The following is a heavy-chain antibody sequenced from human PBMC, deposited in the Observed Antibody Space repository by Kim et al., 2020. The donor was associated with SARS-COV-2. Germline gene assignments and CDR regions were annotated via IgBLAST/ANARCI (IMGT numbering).Heavy chain of an antibody. D-gene: IGHD3-10*01. V-gene: IGHV3-23*01. CDR3: AKDEWFGDLDAFDI. J-gene: IGHJ3*02. Sequence: DSVKGRFTISRDNSKNTLYLQMNSLRAEDTAVYYCAKDEWFGDLDAFDIWGQGTMVTVSS.